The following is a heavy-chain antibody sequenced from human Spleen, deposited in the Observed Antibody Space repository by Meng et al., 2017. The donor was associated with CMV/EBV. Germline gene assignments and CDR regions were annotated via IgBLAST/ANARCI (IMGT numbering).Heavy chain of an antibody. CDR3: ARVWGGDNWFDP. D-gene: IGHD3-16*01. CDR1: RGSISSSSHY. CDR2: MLYGGST. Sequence: SETLSLTCTVSRGSISSSSHYWGWVRQAPGKGLEWIGSMLYGGSTFYNPSLKSRVSISIDVSKNQFSLSLSSVTAADTAVYYCARVWGGDNWFDPWGQGILVTSPQ. J-gene: IGHJ5*02. V-gene: IGHV4-39*07.